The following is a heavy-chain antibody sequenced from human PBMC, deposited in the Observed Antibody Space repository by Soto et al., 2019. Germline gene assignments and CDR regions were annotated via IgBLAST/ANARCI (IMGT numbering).Heavy chain of an antibody. CDR3: ARGGAAAGTFSDYFDY. Sequence: SETLSLTCAVYGGSFSGYYWSWIRQPPGKGLEWIGEINHSGSTNYNPSLKSRVTISVDTSKNQFSLKLSSVTAADTAVYYCARGGAAAGTFSDYFDYWGQGTLVTVSS. CDR2: INHSGST. J-gene: IGHJ4*02. V-gene: IGHV4-34*01. D-gene: IGHD6-13*01. CDR1: GGSFSGYY.